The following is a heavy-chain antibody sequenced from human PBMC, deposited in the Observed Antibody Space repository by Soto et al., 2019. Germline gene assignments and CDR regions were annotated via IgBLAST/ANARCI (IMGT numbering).Heavy chain of an antibody. CDR3: AKDCLVGTLDAFDI. CDR2: ISYDGSNK. CDR1: GFTFSSYG. D-gene: IGHD1-26*01. V-gene: IGHV3-30*18. Sequence: QVQLVESGGGVVQPGRSLRLSCAASGFTFSSYGMHWVRQAPGKGLEWVAVISYDGSNKYYADSVKGRFTISRDNSKNTLYLQMNSLRAEDTPVYYCAKDCLVGTLDAFDIWGQGTMVTVSS. J-gene: IGHJ3*02.